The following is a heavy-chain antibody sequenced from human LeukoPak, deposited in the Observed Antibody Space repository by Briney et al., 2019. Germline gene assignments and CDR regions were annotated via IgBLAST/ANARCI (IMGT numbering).Heavy chain of an antibody. D-gene: IGHD6-13*01. Sequence: PGGSLRLSCAASGFTFSDYYIDWVRQAPGKGLEWVAVISYDGSNKYYADSVKGRFTISRDNSKNTLYLQMNSLRAEDTAVYYCAREVAAAATFDYWGQGTLVTVSS. CDR3: AREVAAAATFDY. J-gene: IGHJ4*02. CDR1: GFTFSDYY. V-gene: IGHV3-30-3*01. CDR2: ISYDGSNK.